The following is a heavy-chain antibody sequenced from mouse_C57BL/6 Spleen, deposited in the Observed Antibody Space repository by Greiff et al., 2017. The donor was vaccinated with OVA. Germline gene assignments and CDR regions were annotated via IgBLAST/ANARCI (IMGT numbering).Heavy chain of an antibody. CDR3: ASGGGTYY. CDR1: GYSFTGYY. Sequence: EVQLQQSGPELVKPGASVKISCKASGYSFTGYYMNWVKQSPEKSLEWIGEINPSTGGTTYNQKFKAKATLTVDKSSSTAYRQLKSLTSEDSAVYYCASGGGTYYWGQGTTLTVSS. V-gene: IGHV1-42*01. CDR2: INPSTGGT. D-gene: IGHD4-1*01. J-gene: IGHJ2*01.